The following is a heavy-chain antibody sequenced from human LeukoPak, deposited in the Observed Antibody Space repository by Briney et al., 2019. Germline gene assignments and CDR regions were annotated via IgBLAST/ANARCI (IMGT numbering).Heavy chain of an antibody. CDR2: VNPNSGAT. CDR1: GYTFIAYY. Sequence: AASVKVSCKASGYTFIAYYMRWVRQAPGQGLEWIGWVNPNSGATNYAQKFQGRVTMTRDTSLSTVYVELTWLTSDDTAVHYCARGVYYDSSGYYSDYWGQGTLVTVSS. CDR3: ARGVYYDSSGYYSDY. V-gene: IGHV1-2*02. J-gene: IGHJ4*02. D-gene: IGHD3-22*01.